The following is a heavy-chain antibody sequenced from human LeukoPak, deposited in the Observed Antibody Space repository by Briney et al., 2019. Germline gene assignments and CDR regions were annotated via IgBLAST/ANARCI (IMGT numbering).Heavy chain of an antibody. D-gene: IGHD3-10*01. CDR1: GFTFSSYG. Sequence: GGSLRLSCAASGFTFSSYGMSWVRQAPGKGLEWVSAISGSGGSTYYADSVKGRFTISRDNSKNTLYLQMNSLRAEDTAVYYCAGVRGGYYYYYYMDVWGKGTTVTISS. CDR3: AGVRGGYYYYYYMDV. J-gene: IGHJ6*03. V-gene: IGHV3-23*01. CDR2: ISGSGGST.